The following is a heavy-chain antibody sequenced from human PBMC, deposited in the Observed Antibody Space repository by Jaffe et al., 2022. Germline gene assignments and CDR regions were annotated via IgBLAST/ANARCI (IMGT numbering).Heavy chain of an antibody. CDR1: GFTVSSNY. D-gene: IGHD3-10*01. Sequence: EVQLVETGGGLIQPGGSLRLSCAASGFTVSSNYMSWVRQAPGKGLEWVSVIYSGGSTYYADSVKGRFTISRDNSKNTLYLQMNSLRAEDTAVYYCARDGFRASDAFDIWGQGTMVTVSS. CDR3: ARDGFRASDAFDI. CDR2: IYSGGST. J-gene: IGHJ3*02. V-gene: IGHV3-53*02.